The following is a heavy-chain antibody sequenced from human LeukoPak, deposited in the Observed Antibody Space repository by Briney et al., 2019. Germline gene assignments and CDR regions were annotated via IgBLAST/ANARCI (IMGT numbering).Heavy chain of an antibody. Sequence: GASVKVSSKASGYTFTSYGISWVRQAPGQGLEWMGWISAYNGNTNYAQKLQGRVTMTTDTSTSTAYMELSSLRSEDTAVYYCASPDPGKAPYYDSSGYLDYWGQGTLVTVSS. CDR3: ASPDPGKAPYYDSSGYLDY. J-gene: IGHJ4*02. V-gene: IGHV1-18*01. CDR2: ISAYNGNT. CDR1: GYTFTSYG. D-gene: IGHD3-22*01.